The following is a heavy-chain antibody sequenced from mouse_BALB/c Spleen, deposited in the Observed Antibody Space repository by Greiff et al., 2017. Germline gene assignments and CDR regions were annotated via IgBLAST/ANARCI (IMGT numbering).Heavy chain of an antibody. CDR3: ARYYGSSSYYAMDY. Sequence: EVHLVESGPSLVKPSQTLSLTCSVTGDSITSGYWNWIRKFPGNKLEYMGYISYSGSTYYNPSLKSRISITRDTSKNQYYLQLNSVTTEDTATYYCARYYGSSSYYAMDYWGQGTSVTVSS. CDR1: GDSITSGY. D-gene: IGHD1-1*01. J-gene: IGHJ4*01. V-gene: IGHV3-8*02. CDR2: ISYSGST.